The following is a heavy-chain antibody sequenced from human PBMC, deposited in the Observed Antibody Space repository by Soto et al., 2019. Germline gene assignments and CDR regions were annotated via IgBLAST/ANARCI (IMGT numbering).Heavy chain of an antibody. J-gene: IGHJ4*02. D-gene: IGHD3-16*01. CDR1: GYTFPSYA. CDR2: INAGNGNT. CDR3: VRSKFTFGQVIQMDL. Sequence: ASVKVSFKASGYTFPSYAMHWVRQAPGQRLEWMGWINAGNGNTKYSRKFQGRVTITRDTSASTAYMEPSSLRSEDTAVYYCVRSKFTFGQVIQMDLWSQGNFVTFSS. V-gene: IGHV1-3*01.